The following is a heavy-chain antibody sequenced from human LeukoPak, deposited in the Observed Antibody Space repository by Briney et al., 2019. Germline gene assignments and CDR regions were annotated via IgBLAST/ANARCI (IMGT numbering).Heavy chain of an antibody. V-gene: IGHV3-23*01. J-gene: IGHJ4*02. D-gene: IGHD3-10*01. CDR2: ISGSGAGT. Sequence: GGSLRLSCTVSGYTFGDYALTWFRQAPGKGLEWASAISGSGAGTYYADSVEGRFTISRDSSKNTVYLHMNSLRAEDTAVYYCAKCPVEGFYYGSATYAYYFDYWGRGTLVTVSS. CDR3: AKCPVEGFYYGSATYAYYFDY. CDR1: GYTFGDYA.